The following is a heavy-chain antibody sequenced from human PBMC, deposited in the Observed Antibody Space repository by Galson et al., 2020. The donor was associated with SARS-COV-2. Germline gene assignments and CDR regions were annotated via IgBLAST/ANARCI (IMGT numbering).Heavy chain of an antibody. Sequence: TGGSLRLSCAASGFTFSDYYMSWIRQAPGKGLEWVSYISSSGSTIYYADSVKGRFTISRDNAKNSLYLQMNSLRAEDTAVYYCARDLAAVAGTFDYYYYYGMDVWGQGTTVTVSS. CDR1: GFTFSDYY. CDR2: ISSSGSTI. J-gene: IGHJ6*02. D-gene: IGHD6-19*01. V-gene: IGHV3-11*01. CDR3: ARDLAAVAGTFDYYYYYGMDV.